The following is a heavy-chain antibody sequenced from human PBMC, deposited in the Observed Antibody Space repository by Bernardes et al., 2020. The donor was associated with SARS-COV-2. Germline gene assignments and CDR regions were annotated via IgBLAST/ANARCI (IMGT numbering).Heavy chain of an antibody. Sequence: SVKVSCKASGGTFSSYAISWVRQAPGQGLEWMGGIIPIFGTANYAQKFQGRVTITADESTSTAYMELSSLRSEDTAVYYCARVRRYYDSSGYYFLRLDGMDVWGQGTTVTVSS. D-gene: IGHD3-22*01. CDR2: IIPIFGTA. V-gene: IGHV1-69*13. CDR3: ARVRRYYDSSGYYFLRLDGMDV. CDR1: GGTFSSYA. J-gene: IGHJ6*02.